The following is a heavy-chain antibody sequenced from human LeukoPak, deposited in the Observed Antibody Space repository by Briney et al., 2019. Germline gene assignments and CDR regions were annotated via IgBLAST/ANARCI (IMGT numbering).Heavy chain of an antibody. J-gene: IGHJ2*01. CDR3: AKDPPGDYSTYWYFDL. CDR2: ISESGSST. V-gene: IGHV3-23*01. CDR1: GFTFNNCA. Sequence: PGGSLRLSCAASGFTFNNCAMSWVRQAPGKGLEWVSGISESGSSTDYADSVKGRFTISRDNSKNTLYLQMDSLRAEDTAIYHCAKDPPGDYSTYWYFDLWGRGTLVTVSS. D-gene: IGHD4-11*01.